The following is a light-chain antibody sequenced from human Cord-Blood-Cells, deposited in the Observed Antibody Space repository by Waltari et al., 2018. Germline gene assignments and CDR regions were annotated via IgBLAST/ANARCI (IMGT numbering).Light chain of an antibody. Sequence: DIQMTHSPSSLSASVGDRVTITCLASQSISSYLNWYQQKPVKAPKLLIYAASSLQSGVPYRFSGSGSGTDFTLTISSLQPEDFATYYCQQSYSTPWTFGQGTKVEIK. V-gene: IGKV1-39*01. J-gene: IGKJ1*01. CDR3: QQSYSTPWT. CDR1: QSISSY. CDR2: AAS.